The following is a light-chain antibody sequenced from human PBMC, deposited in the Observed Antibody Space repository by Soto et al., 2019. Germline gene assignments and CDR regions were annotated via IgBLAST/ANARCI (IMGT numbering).Light chain of an antibody. CDR2: DAS. J-gene: IGKJ4*01. CDR3: QQYLNLPLT. V-gene: IGKV1-33*01. CDR1: QDISNY. Sequence: DIQMTQSPSSLSASVGDRVTITFQASQDISNYLNWYQHIPGKAPKLLMSDASNLETGVPSRFSGRGSGTDLTFTISSLQPEDIGTYYCQQYLNLPLTFGGGTKV.